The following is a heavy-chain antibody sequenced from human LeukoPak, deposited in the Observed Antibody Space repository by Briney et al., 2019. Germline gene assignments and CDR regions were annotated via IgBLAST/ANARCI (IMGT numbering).Heavy chain of an antibody. J-gene: IGHJ4*02. Sequence: PGGSLRLSCAASGFTFSSYWMSWVRQAPGKGLEWVSYISSSSSTIYYADSVKGRFTISRDNAKNSLYLQMNSLRAEDTAVYYCARDNRDCGGDCQTYWGQGTLVTVSS. CDR1: GFTFSSYW. CDR3: ARDNRDCGGDCQTY. D-gene: IGHD2-21*02. V-gene: IGHV3-48*04. CDR2: ISSSSSTI.